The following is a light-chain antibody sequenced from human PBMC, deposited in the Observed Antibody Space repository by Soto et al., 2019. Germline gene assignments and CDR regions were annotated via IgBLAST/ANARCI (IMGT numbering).Light chain of an antibody. CDR1: SSDIGTYNY. V-gene: IGLV2-8*01. Sequence: QSVLTQPPSASGSPGQSVTISCTGSSSDIGTYNYVSWYQQHPGKAPTLLIHEVNKRPSGVPDRFSGSKSGNTASLTVSGLQAEDEADYYCSSYAGNKHFVFGTGTKLPVL. CDR2: EVN. CDR3: SSYAGNKHFV. J-gene: IGLJ1*01.